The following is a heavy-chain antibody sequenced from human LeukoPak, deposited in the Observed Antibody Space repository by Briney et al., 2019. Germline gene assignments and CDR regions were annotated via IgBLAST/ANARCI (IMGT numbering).Heavy chain of an antibody. Sequence: PGRSLRLSCTASGFTFGDYAMSWVRQAPGKGLEWVGFIRSKAYGGTTEYAASVKGRFTISRDDSKSIAYLQMNSLKTEDTAVYYCTRDHGDFWSGYYPYYYYYGMDVWGQGTTVTVSS. CDR3: TRDHGDFWSGYYPYYYYYGMDV. D-gene: IGHD3-3*01. J-gene: IGHJ6*02. CDR1: GFTFGDYA. V-gene: IGHV3-49*04. CDR2: IRSKAYGGTT.